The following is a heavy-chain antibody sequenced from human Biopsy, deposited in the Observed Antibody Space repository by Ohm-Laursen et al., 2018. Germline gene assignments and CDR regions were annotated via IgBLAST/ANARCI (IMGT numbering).Heavy chain of an antibody. CDR2: VYNGGIT. V-gene: IGHV4-59*01. Sequence: GTLSLTCSVSGGSIISYYWTWIRQPPGKGLEWIGHVYNGGITNYNPSLKSRVTISKDTSKNQFSLQVNSVTAADTAVYYWARPPRDRFWSGSYKRGLWFDPWGQGTLVIVSS. CDR3: ARPPRDRFWSGSYKRGLWFDP. CDR1: GGSIISYY. D-gene: IGHD3-3*01. J-gene: IGHJ5*02.